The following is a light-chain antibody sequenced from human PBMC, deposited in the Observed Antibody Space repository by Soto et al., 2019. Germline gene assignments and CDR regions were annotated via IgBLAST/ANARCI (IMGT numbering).Light chain of an antibody. J-gene: IGLJ2*01. V-gene: IGLV2-14*01. CDR1: SSDVCGYNY. CDR2: DVS. Sequence: QSVLTQPASVSGSPGQSITISCTGTSSDVCGYNYVSWYQQHPGKAPKLMIYDVSNRPSGVSNRFSGSKSGNTASLTISGLQAEDEADYYCSSYTSSSTVVVFGGGTKLTVL. CDR3: SSYTSSSTVVV.